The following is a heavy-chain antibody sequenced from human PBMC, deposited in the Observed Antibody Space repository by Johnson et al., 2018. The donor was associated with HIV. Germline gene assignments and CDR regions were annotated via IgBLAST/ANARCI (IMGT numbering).Heavy chain of an antibody. CDR1: GFTFSSYA. J-gene: IGHJ3*02. CDR2: ISWNSGSI. D-gene: IGHD2-15*01. V-gene: IGHV3-9*01. CDR3: ALGGSWYAFDI. Sequence: VQLVESGGGLVQPGRSLRLSCAASGFTFSSYAMSWVRQAPGKGLEWVSGISWNSGSIGYADSVKGRFTISRDNAKNSLYLQMNSLRAEDTAVYYCALGGSWYAFDIWGQGTTVTVSS.